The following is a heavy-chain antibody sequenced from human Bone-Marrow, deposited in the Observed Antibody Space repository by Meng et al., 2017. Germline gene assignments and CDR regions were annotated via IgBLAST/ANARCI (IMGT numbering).Heavy chain of an antibody. CDR3: ARIPDYDTSAS. D-gene: IGHD3-22*01. CDR2: IQHSGST. V-gene: IGHV4-4*02. Sequence: QVQLQESGPGLVKPSGTLSLNCAVSGGSISTSDWWSWVRQPPGKGLEWIGEIQHSGSTNYNPSLQSRVTISGDKSRNQFSLKLSSVTAADTAVYYCARIPDYDTSASWGQGSLVTVSS. J-gene: IGHJ5*02. CDR1: GGSISTSDW.